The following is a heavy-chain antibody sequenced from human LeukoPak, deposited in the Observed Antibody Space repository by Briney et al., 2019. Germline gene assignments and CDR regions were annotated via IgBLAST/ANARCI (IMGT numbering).Heavy chain of an antibody. Sequence: SETLPLTCTVSGGSIRSYYWSWIRQPPGNGLEGIGYIYYSGCSNYNPSLKRQVTISVDTSKNEFSLKLSSVTAADTAVYYCARLGYCSGGSCSARSNWFDPWGQGTLVTVSS. V-gene: IGHV4-59*08. CDR1: GGSIRSYY. J-gene: IGHJ5*02. CDR3: ARLGYCSGGSCSARSNWFDP. CDR2: IYYSGCS. D-gene: IGHD2-15*01.